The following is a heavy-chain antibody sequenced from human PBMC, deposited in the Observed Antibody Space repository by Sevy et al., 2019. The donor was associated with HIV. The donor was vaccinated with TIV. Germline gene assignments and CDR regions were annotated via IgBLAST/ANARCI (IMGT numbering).Heavy chain of an antibody. J-gene: IGHJ4*02. CDR3: ARGIDYGDYVLDY. V-gene: IGHV1-69*01. Sequence: VKVSCKASGGTFSSYAISWVRQAPGQGLEWMGGIIPIFGTANYAQKVQGRVTITADESTSTAYMELSSLRSEDTAVYYCARGIDYGDYVLDYWGQGTLVTVSS. CDR2: IIPIFGTA. CDR1: GGTFSSYA. D-gene: IGHD4-17*01.